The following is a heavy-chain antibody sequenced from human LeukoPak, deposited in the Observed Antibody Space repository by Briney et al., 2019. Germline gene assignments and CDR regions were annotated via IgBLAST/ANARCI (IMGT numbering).Heavy chain of an antibody. V-gene: IGHV4-59*01. Sequence: SETLSLTCTVSGGSISSYYWSWIRQPPGKGLEWIGYIYYSGSTNYNPSLKSQVTISVDASKNQFSLKLSSVTAADTAVYYCARDRGDAFDIWGQGTMVTVSS. CDR3: ARDRGDAFDI. CDR1: GGSISSYY. CDR2: IYYSGST. J-gene: IGHJ3*02.